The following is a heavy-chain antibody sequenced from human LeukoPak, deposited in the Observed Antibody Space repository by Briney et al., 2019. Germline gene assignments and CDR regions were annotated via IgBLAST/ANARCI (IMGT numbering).Heavy chain of an antibody. V-gene: IGHV4-30-2*01. Sequence: SQTLSLTCAVSGGSISSGGYSWSWIRQPPGTCLEWIGYIYHSGSTYYNPSLKSRVTISVDRSKNQFSLKLSSVTAADTAVYYCARAPIFGVVIGGMDVWGQGTTVTVSS. CDR3: ARAPIFGVVIGGMDV. J-gene: IGHJ6*02. D-gene: IGHD3-3*02. CDR1: GGSISSGGYS. CDR2: IYHSGST.